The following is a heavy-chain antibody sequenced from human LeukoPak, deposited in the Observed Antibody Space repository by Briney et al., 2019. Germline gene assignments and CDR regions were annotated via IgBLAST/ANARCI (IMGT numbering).Heavy chain of an antibody. J-gene: IGHJ3*02. Sequence: GASVKVSCKASSYTLTNYGISWVRQAPGQGLEWMGWISAYNGNTNYAQNLQGRVTMITDTSTNTAYMELRSLRSDDTAVYYCARDQDPGAFDIWGQGTMVTVSS. V-gene: IGHV1-18*01. CDR3: ARDQDPGAFDI. CDR2: ISAYNGNT. CDR1: SYTLTNYG.